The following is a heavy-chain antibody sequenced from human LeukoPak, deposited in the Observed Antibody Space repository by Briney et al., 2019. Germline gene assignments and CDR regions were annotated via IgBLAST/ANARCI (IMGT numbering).Heavy chain of an antibody. CDR1: GFTFSSYA. CDR3: AARPPRAVAGPFDY. Sequence: PGGSLRLSCAASGFTFSSYAMGWVRQAPGKGLEWVSTISGTGSSTYYADSVKGRFTISRDSSKNTLSLQMNSLRAEDTAVYYCAARPPRAVAGPFDYRGQGTLVTVSS. D-gene: IGHD6-19*01. CDR2: ISGTGSST. J-gene: IGHJ4*02. V-gene: IGHV3-23*01.